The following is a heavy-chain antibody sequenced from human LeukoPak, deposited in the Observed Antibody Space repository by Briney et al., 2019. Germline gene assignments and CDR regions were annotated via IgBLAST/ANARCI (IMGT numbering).Heavy chain of an antibody. CDR1: GFTFDDYG. D-gene: IGHD5-18*01. V-gene: IGHV3-20*01. CDR3: ARRTAGGYSYGWEYYFDY. Sequence: PGGSLRLSCAASGFTFDDYGMSWVRQAPGKGLEWVSGINWNGGSTGYADSVKGRLTISRDNTKNSLYLQMNSLRAEDTALYHCARRTAGGYSYGWEYYFDYRGQGTLVTVSS. J-gene: IGHJ4*02. CDR2: INWNGGST.